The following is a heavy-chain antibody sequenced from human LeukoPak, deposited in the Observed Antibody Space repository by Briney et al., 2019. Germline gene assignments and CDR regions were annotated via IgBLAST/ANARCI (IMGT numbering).Heavy chain of an antibody. J-gene: IGHJ4*02. V-gene: IGHV3-30*04. CDR1: GFTFSSYA. D-gene: IGHD3-9*01. CDR2: ISYDGSNK. CDR3: AKVAGYFDWLPYFDY. Sequence: GGSLRLSCAASGFTFSSYAMHWVRQAPGKGLEWVAVISYDGSNKYYADSLKGRFTISRDNSKNNLYLQMNSLRADDTAVYYCAKVAGYFDWLPYFDYWGQGTLVTVSS.